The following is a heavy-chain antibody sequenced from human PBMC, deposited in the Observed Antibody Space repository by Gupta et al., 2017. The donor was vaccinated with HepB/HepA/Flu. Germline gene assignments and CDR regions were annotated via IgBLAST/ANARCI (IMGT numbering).Heavy chain of an antibody. CDR3: AREKTVAGTTVTFDI. D-gene: IGHD4-17*01. CDR2: IIPLYNTP. J-gene: IGHJ3*02. CDR1: GGTFGHYA. Sequence: QVLLVQSGTEVKKPESSVKVSCRTSGGTFGHYAVSWVRQAPGQGLEYIGGIIPLYNTPNYAQKFQDRVTITADDSRGIVYMELTSLKSEDTAMYFCAREKTVAGTTVTFDIWGHGTMVHVSS. V-gene: IGHV1-69*01.